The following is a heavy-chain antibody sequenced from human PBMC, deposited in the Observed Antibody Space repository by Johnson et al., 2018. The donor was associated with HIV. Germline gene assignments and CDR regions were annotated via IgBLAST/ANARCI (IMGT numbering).Heavy chain of an antibody. Sequence: QVQLVESGGGVLQPGRSLRLSCAASGFTFSSYAMHWVRQAPGKGLEWVAVIWYAGSNKYYADSVKGRFTISRDNSKNTPYLQMNSLRAEDTAVYYCAKAPTRIAARDAFDIWGQGTMVTVSS. V-gene: IGHV3-33*06. CDR3: AKAPTRIAARDAFDI. CDR2: IWYAGSNK. CDR1: GFTFSSYA. D-gene: IGHD6-13*01. J-gene: IGHJ3*02.